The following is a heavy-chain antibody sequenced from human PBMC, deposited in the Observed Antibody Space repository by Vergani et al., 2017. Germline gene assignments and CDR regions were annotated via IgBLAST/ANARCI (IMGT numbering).Heavy chain of an antibody. CDR1: GFTFSSYA. V-gene: IGHV3-30*01. D-gene: IGHD2-2*01. Sequence: QVQLVESGGGVVQPGRSLRLSCAASGFTFSSYAMHWVRQAPGKGLEWVAVISYDGSNKYYADSVKGRFTISRDNSKNTLYLQMNSLRAEDTAVYYCAXDCSSTSCYPSLYYYYYYMDVWGKGTTVTVSS. CDR2: ISYDGSNK. J-gene: IGHJ6*03. CDR3: AXDCSSTSCYPSLYYYYYYMDV.